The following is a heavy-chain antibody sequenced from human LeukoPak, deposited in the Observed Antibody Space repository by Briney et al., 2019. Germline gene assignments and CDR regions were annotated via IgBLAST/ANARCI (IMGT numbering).Heavy chain of an antibody. CDR1: GFTVSSNY. CDR2: IYSDGST. CDR3: ARDSSGAVFGY. Sequence: GGSLRLSCAASGFTVSSNYMSWVRQAPGKGLEWVSVIYSDGSTYYADSVKGRFTISRDNSKNTLYLQMNSLRAEDTAVYYCARDSSGAVFGYWGQGTLVTVSS. V-gene: IGHV3-53*01. D-gene: IGHD2-15*01. J-gene: IGHJ4*02.